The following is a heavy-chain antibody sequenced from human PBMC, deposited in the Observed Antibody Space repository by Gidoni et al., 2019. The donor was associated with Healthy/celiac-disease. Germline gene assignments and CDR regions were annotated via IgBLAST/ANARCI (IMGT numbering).Heavy chain of an antibody. J-gene: IGHJ5*02. V-gene: IGHV2-26*01. CDR3: ARVRGYSYGTVYNWFDP. Sequence: QVTLKESGPVLVKPTEPLTLTCTVSGFPLSNAKLGVSWIRQPPGKALEWLAHIFSNDEKSYSTSLKSRLTISKDTSKSQVVLTMTNMDPVDTATYYCARVRGYSYGTVYNWFDPWGQGTLVTVSS. CDR2: IFSNDEK. D-gene: IGHD5-18*01. CDR1: GFPLSNAKLG.